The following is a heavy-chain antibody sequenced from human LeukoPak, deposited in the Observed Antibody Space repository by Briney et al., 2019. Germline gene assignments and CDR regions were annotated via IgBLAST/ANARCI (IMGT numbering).Heavy chain of an antibody. CDR2: ISSGDGKII. CDR3: AGSTIRWAYYYYGMDV. CDR1: GFAFYNFG. Sequence: GRSLRLSCAASGFAFYNFGMHWVRQAPGKGLEWVAVISSGDGKIIYYRDSVKGRFSISRDNARSTLFLQMDSLRPEDTAVYFCAGSTIRWAYYYYGMDVWGQGTTVTVSS. D-gene: IGHD4-23*01. J-gene: IGHJ6*02. V-gene: IGHV3-30*03.